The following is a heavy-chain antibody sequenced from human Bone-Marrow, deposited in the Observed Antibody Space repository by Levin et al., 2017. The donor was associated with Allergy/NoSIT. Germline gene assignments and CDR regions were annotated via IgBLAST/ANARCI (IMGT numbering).Heavy chain of an antibody. J-gene: IGHJ6*03. CDR1: GESFTSYY. Sequence: SQTLSLTCTVSGESFTSYYWTWIRQPPGRGLEWIGEINHRGTTNYNPSLKSRVTMSVDTSKTQFSLKLTSVTAADTAVYYCARGKNYYGSGNFFYYYYYMDVWGKGTTVTVSS. D-gene: IGHD3-10*01. CDR2: INHRGTT. V-gene: IGHV4-34*01. CDR3: ARGKNYYGSGNFFYYYYYMDV.